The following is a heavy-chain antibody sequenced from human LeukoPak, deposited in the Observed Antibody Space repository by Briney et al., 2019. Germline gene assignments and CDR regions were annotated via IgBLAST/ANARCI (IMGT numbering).Heavy chain of an antibody. CDR2: ISSSGSYI. Sequence: GGSLRLSCAASGFTFSAYSMNWVRQAPGKGLEWVSSISSSGSYIYYADSVKGRFIISRDNAKNSLYLQMYSLRAEDTAVYYCARWHQMALDYWGQGTLVTVSS. V-gene: IGHV3-21*01. J-gene: IGHJ4*02. CDR1: GFTFSAYS. CDR3: ARWHQMALDY. D-gene: IGHD5-24*01.